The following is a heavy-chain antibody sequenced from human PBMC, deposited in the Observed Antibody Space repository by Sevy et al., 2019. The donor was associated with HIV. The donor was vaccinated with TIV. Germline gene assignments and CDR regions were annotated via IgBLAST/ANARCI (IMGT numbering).Heavy chain of an antibody. CDR2: IIPIFGTA. D-gene: IGHD3-10*01. CDR3: ARGGVRDYGSGSYHYYYYGMDV. CDR1: GGTFSSYA. V-gene: IGHV1-69*13. Sequence: ASVKVSCKASGGTFSSYAISWVRQAPGQGLEWMGGIIPIFGTANYAQMFQGRVTITADESTSTAYMELSSLRSEDTAVYYCARGGVRDYGSGSYHYYYYGMDVWGQGTTVTVSS. J-gene: IGHJ6*02.